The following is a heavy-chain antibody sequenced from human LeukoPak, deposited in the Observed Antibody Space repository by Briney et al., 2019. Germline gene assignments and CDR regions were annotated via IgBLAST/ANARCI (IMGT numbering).Heavy chain of an antibody. CDR2: IYPGDSDT. V-gene: IGHV5-51*01. CDR3: TRGPPPYNSYYYDFFQD. D-gene: IGHD3-22*01. Sequence: PGESLKISCKGSGYRFTTYWIAWVRQMPGKGLGWMGIIYPGDSDTRYSPSFQGQVTISADKSISTAYLQWSGLKASDTAMYYCTRGPPPYNSYYYDFFQDWGQGTLVTVSS. CDR1: GYRFTTYW. J-gene: IGHJ1*01.